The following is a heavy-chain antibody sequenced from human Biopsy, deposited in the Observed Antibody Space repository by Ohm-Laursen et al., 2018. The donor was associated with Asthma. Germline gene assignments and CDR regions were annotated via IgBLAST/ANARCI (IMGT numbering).Heavy chain of an antibody. J-gene: IGHJ6*02. Sequence: SQTLSLTCGVSGGSMTPTSHYWDWIRQAPGKGLEWIGYISYGGKTSYNPSLKNRVTISRDTSKNQFSLRLTSVTAADTAVYFCARRITIFGVVQKDHGMDAWGQGTTVIASS. CDR2: ISYGGKT. CDR1: GGSMTPTSHY. V-gene: IGHV4-39*01. CDR3: ARRITIFGVVQKDHGMDA. D-gene: IGHD3-3*01.